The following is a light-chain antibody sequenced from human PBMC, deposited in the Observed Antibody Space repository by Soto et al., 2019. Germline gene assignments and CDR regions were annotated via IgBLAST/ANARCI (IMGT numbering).Light chain of an antibody. CDR3: QQSYSTLT. Sequence: EIVLTQSPGTLSLSPGERATLSCRASESVASNYLAWYQHKPGQAPRLLFFGASNRATAIPDRFSGSGSGTDFTLTISSLQPEDFATYYCQQSYSTLTFGGGTKVDIK. CDR2: GAS. J-gene: IGKJ4*01. CDR1: ESVASNY. V-gene: IGKV3-20*01.